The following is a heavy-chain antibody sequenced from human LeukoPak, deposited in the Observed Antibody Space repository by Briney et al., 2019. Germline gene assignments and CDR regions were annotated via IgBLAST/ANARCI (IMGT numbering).Heavy chain of an antibody. V-gene: IGHV6-1*01. CDR1: GDSVSSNSAT. J-gene: IGHJ4*02. D-gene: IGHD5-24*01. Sequence: SRTLSLTCAISGDSVSSNSATWNWIRQSPSRGLEWLGRTYYRSKWYNDYTISVKSRITINPDTSKNQFSLQLTSVTPEDTAVYYCAGALLEMGRYFDYWGQGTLVTVSS. CDR3: AGALLEMGRYFDY. CDR2: TYYRSKWYN.